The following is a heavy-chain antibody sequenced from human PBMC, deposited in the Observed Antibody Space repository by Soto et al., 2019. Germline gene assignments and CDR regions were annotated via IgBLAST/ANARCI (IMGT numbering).Heavy chain of an antibody. V-gene: IGHV3-7*01. CDR2: IKQDGSEK. CDR1: GFTFSSYW. D-gene: IGHD3-22*01. Sequence: PGGSLRLSCAASGFTFSSYWMTWVRQAPGKGLEWVANIKQDGSEKYYVDSVEGRFTISRDNAKNSLYLQMDSLRAGDTAVYYCARAMAGYSGLIDYWGQEPLVTVP. CDR3: ARAMAGYSGLIDY. J-gene: IGHJ4*02.